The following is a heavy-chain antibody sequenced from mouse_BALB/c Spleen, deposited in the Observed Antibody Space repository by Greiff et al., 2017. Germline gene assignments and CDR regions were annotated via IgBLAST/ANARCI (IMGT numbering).Heavy chain of an antibody. CDR1: GYTFTSYW. J-gene: IGHJ4*01. V-gene: IGHV1-69*02. CDR3: ARGVGRYYAMDY. Sequence: VQLQQPGAELVKPGAPVKLSCKASGYTFTSYWMNWVKQRPGRGLEWIGRIDPSDSETHYNQKFKDKATLTVDKSSSTAYIQLSSLTSEDSAVYYCARGVGRYYAMDYWGQGTSVTVSS. CDR2: IDPSDSET. D-gene: IGHD4-1*01.